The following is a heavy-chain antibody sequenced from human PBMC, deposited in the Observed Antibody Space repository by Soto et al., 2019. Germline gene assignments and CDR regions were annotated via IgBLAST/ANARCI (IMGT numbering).Heavy chain of an antibody. Sequence: PSETLSLTCTVSGGSISSGGYYWSWIRQHPGKGLEWIGYIYYSGSTYYNPSLKSRVTISVDTSKNQFSLKLSSVTAADTAVYYCARDFSRMVRGVIKIWGQGTMATVSS. D-gene: IGHD3-10*01. CDR1: GGSISSGGYY. CDR2: IYYSGST. CDR3: ARDFSRMVRGVIKI. J-gene: IGHJ3*02. V-gene: IGHV4-31*03.